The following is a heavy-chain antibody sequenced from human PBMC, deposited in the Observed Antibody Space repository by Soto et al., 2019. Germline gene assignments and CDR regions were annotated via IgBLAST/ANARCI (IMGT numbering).Heavy chain of an antibody. CDR1: GFSVSTSGVG. CDR2: IYWDDDK. J-gene: IGHJ6*02. Sequence: QITLKESGPTLVKPTQTLTLTCTFSGFSVSTSGVGVAWIRQPPGKALEWLALIYWDDDKRYSPFLQSRVTITKDTYKNQGVLTMTKTDPVDTATYYCAHKGGRGAGMDVWGQGTTVTVSS. CDR3: AHKGGRGAGMDV. D-gene: IGHD2-15*01. V-gene: IGHV2-5*02.